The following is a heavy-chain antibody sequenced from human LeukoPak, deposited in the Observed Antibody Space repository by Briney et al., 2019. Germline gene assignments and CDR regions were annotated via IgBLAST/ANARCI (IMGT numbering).Heavy chain of an antibody. Sequence: ASVKVSCKASGGTFSSYAISWVRQAPGQGLEWMGGIIPIFGTANYAQKFQGRVTITADESTSTAYMELSSLRSEDTAVYYCARGRDRAYREFYFDYWGQGTLVTVSS. CDR1: GGTFSSYA. V-gene: IGHV1-69*01. CDR3: ARGRDRAYREFYFDY. CDR2: IIPIFGTA. J-gene: IGHJ4*02. D-gene: IGHD5-12*01.